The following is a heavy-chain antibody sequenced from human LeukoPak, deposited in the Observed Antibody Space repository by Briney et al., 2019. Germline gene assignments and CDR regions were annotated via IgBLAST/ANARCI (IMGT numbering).Heavy chain of an antibody. J-gene: IGHJ4*02. CDR1: AFTFSSYA. Sequence: GGSRTLSRAASAFTFSSYAMSWVRQAPGKGLEWVSTISSRGSSTYYEDPVKGQFTISRDNSKSTLYLQMNNLRAEDTAVYYGARCGSYASFGFVYWGQGTVVSVSS. V-gene: IGHV3-23*01. D-gene: IGHD1-26*01. CDR2: ISSRGSST. CDR3: ARCGSYASFGFVY.